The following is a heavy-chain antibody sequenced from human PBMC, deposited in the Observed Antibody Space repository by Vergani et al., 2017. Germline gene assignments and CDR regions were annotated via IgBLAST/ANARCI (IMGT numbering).Heavy chain of an antibody. CDR2: ISYDGNKK. V-gene: IGHV3-30*03. J-gene: IGHJ6*03. D-gene: IGHD1-1*01. CDR1: GFTFDDYG. CDR3: ARDFLTRVTTLDYYYMGV. Sequence: VQLVESGGSVVRPGGSLRLSCAASGFTFDDYGMSWVRQAPGKGLEWVSVISYDGNKKNYADSVKGRFTISRDNSKNTLYLEMNALRAEDTAVYYCARDFLTRVTTLDYYYMGVWGKGTTVTVSS.